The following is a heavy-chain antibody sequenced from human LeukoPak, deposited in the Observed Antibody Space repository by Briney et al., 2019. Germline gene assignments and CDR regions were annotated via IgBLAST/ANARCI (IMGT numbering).Heavy chain of an antibody. V-gene: IGHV3-23*01. CDR1: GFTFSSDV. D-gene: IGHD3-10*01. Sequence: PGGSLRLSCAASGFTFSSDVMSWVRQAPGKGLEWVSAISGSGGRTYYADSVKGRFTISRDNSKNTLYLQMNSLRAEDTAVYYCATSRFYYYPYYWGQGTLVTVSS. J-gene: IGHJ4*02. CDR2: ISGSGGRT. CDR3: ATSRFYYYPYY.